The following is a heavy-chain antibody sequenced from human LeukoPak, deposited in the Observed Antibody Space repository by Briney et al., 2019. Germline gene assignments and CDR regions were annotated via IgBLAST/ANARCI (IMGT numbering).Heavy chain of an antibody. D-gene: IGHD5-18*01. J-gene: IGHJ5*02. CDR1: GASISSYY. Sequence: PSETLSLTCTVSGASISSYYWSWIRQPAGKGREWIGRIYASATTNYNPSLKSRVTISVDKSKNQFSLKLSSVTAADTAVYYCARDYVDTTMGQRFDPWGHGTLVTVSS. V-gene: IGHV4-4*07. CDR2: IYASATT. CDR3: ARDYVDTTMGQRFDP.